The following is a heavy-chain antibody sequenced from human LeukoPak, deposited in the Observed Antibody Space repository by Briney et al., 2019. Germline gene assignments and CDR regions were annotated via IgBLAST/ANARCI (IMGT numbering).Heavy chain of an antibody. J-gene: IGHJ6*03. D-gene: IGHD3-3*01. V-gene: IGHV3-30*04. CDR3: ARDLPEAWSGYPTLYYYYMDV. CDR2: ISYDGSNK. CDR1: GFTFSSYA. Sequence: PGGSLRLSCAASGFTFSSYAMHWVRQAPGKGLEWVTVISYDGSNKYYADSVKGRFTISRDNSKNTLYLQMNSLRAEDTAVYYCARDLPEAWSGYPTLYYYYMDVWGKGTTVTVSS.